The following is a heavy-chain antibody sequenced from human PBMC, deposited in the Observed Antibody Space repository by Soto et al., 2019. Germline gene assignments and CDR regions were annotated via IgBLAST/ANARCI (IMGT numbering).Heavy chain of an antibody. CDR2: INHSGST. J-gene: IGHJ6*02. Sequence: PSETLSLTCAVYGGSFSGYYWSWIRQPPGKGLEWIGEINHSGSTNYNPSLKSRVTISVDTSKNQFSLKLSSVTAADTAVYYCARGTMVRGVMNYYGMDVWGQGTTVS. CDR1: GGSFSGYY. V-gene: IGHV4-34*01. D-gene: IGHD3-10*01. CDR3: ARGTMVRGVMNYYGMDV.